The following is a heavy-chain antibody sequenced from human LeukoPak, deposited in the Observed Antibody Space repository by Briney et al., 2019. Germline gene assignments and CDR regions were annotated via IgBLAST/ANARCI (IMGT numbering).Heavy chain of an antibody. CDR2: ISGSGANT. Sequence: GGALRLSCGASGFIFSTYARSWGCQAPGKGLEWVSTISGSGANTYYADAVRGRFTISRDNSKNTLYLHMNSLRAEDTAVYYCAKERAGYTNPYYFDSWAQGTLVTVSS. J-gene: IGHJ4*02. CDR3: AKERAGYTNPYYFDS. CDR1: GFIFSTYA. D-gene: IGHD3-16*02. V-gene: IGHV3-23*01.